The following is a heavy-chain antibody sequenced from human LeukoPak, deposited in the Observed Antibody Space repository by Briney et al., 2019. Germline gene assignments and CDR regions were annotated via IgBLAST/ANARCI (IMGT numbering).Heavy chain of an antibody. D-gene: IGHD6-6*01. CDR2: ISGSGGTT. CDR1: GFTFSSYA. CDR3: AKDSSSSLHFDY. J-gene: IGHJ4*02. Sequence: PGGSLRLSCAASGFTFSSYAMSWVRQAPGKGLQWVSAISGSGGTTYYADSVKGRFTISRDNSKNTLYLQMNSLRAEDTAVYYCAKDSSSSLHFDYWGQGTLVTVSS. V-gene: IGHV3-23*01.